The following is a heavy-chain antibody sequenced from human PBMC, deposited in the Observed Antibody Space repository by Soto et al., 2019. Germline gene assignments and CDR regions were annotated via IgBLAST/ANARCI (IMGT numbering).Heavy chain of an antibody. CDR1: GFTFSSYG. V-gene: IGHV3-33*01. D-gene: IGHD2-15*01. J-gene: IGHJ5*02. CDR2: IWYDVSNK. Sequence: GGSLRLSCAASGFTFSSYGMHWVRQAPGKGLEWVAVIWYDVSNKYYADSVKGRFTISRDNSKNTLYLQMNSLRAEDTAVYYCARDRRQRWLKLYPGWFDPWGQGTLVTVSS. CDR3: ARDRRQRWLKLYPGWFDP.